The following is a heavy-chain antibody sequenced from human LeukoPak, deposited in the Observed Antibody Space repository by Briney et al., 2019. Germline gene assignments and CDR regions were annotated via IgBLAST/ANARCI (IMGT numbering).Heavy chain of an antibody. CDR3: AKNGYYYDSSGYYYNDY. CDR2: ISYDGSNK. J-gene: IGHJ4*02. Sequence: GGSLRLSCAASGFTFSSYGMHWVRQAPGKGLEWGAVISYDGSNKYYADSVKGRFTISRDNSKNTLYLQMNSLRAEDTAVYYCAKNGYYYDSSGYYYNDYWGQGTLVTVSS. D-gene: IGHD3-22*01. V-gene: IGHV3-30*18. CDR1: GFTFSSYG.